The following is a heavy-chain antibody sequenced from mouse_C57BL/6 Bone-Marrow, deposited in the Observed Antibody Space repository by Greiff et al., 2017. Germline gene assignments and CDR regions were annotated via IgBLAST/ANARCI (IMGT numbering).Heavy chain of an antibody. Sequence: QVQLQQPGAELVKPGASVKMSCKASGYTFTSYWITWVKQRPGQGLEWIGDIYPGSGSTNYNEKFKSKATLTVDTSSSTAYMQLSSLTSEDSAVYDCARYYGYSEGYAMDYWGQGTSVTVSS. V-gene: IGHV1-55*01. CDR1: GYTFTSYW. CDR3: ARYYGYSEGYAMDY. CDR2: IYPGSGST. D-gene: IGHD2-3*01. J-gene: IGHJ4*01.